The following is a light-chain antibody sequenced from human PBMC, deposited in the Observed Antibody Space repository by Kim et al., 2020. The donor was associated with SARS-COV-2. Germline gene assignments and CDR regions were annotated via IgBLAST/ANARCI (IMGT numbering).Light chain of an antibody. CDR2: TNN. V-gene: IGLV1-44*01. Sequence: QPVLTQPPSASGTPGQRVTISCSGSSSNIGSNPVNWYQQFPETAPKLLIYTNNQWPSGVPDRFSGSKSGTSASLAISGLQSEDEADYYCAAWDDSLNGVIFGGGTQLTVL. J-gene: IGLJ2*01. CDR1: SSNIGSNP. CDR3: AAWDDSLNGVI.